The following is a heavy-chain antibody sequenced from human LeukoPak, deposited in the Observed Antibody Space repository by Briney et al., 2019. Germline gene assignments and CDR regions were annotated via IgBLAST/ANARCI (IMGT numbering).Heavy chain of an antibody. CDR2: MSYNGQIT. CDR1: GFTFSSYS. J-gene: IGHJ4*02. D-gene: IGHD1-1*01. Sequence: GGSLRLPCAVSGFTFSSYSMSWVRQAPGKGLEWVAVMSYNGQITYYADSVKGRFTISRDNSQNMLYLQMNSLRVDDTSVYYCAKVQLERRELLPNFDSWGQGTLVTVSS. V-gene: IGHV3-30*18. CDR3: AKVQLERRELLPNFDS.